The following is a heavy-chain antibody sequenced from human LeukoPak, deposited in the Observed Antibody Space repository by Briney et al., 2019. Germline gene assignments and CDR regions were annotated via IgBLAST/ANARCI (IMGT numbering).Heavy chain of an antibody. CDR3: ARDRWELRGEFVY. V-gene: IGHV3-30-3*01. Sequence: GGSLRLSCAASGFTFSSYAMHWVRQAPGKGLEWVAVISYDGSNKYYAVSVKGRFTISRDNSKNTLYLQMNSLRAEDTAVYYCARDRWELRGEFVYWGQGTLVTVSS. CDR1: GFTFSSYA. D-gene: IGHD1-26*01. J-gene: IGHJ4*02. CDR2: ISYDGSNK.